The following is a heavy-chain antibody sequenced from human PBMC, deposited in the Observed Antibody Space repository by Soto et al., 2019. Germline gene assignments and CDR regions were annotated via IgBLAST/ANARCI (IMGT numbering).Heavy chain of an antibody. CDR1: GASINRDPYY. J-gene: IGHJ6*02. D-gene: IGHD2-8*02. CDR2: IYYNGDT. CDR3: ASDQGGKVLKGSGMDV. V-gene: IGHV4-31*03. Sequence: QVQVQESGPGLVRPSQTLSLTCTVSGASINRDPYYWSWIRQHPVKGLEGIGYIYYNGDTDSNPSFKSRVTISLDTSKNQISLKLSSVTAADTAVYYCASDQGGKVLKGSGMDVWGQGTTVIVS.